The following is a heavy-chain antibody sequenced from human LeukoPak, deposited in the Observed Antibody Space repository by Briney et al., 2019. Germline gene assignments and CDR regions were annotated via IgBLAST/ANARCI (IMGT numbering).Heavy chain of an antibody. CDR1: GFTFSSYS. D-gene: IGHD6-6*01. V-gene: IGHV3-21*01. Sequence: SGGSLRLSCAASGFTFSSYSMNWVRQAPGKGLEWVSSISSSSSYIYYADSVKGRFTISRDNAKNSLYLQMNSLRAEDTAVYYCARGAIAALTSDYWGQGTLVTVSS. CDR3: ARGAIAALTSDY. J-gene: IGHJ4*02. CDR2: ISSSSSYI.